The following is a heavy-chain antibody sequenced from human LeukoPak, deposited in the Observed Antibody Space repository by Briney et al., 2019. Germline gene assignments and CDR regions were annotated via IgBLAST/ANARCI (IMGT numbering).Heavy chain of an antibody. D-gene: IGHD1-26*01. J-gene: IGHJ3*02. CDR1: GFTFSSYG. Sequence: GGTLRLSCAASGFTFSSYGMSWVRQAPGKGLEWVSAISGSGGSTYYADPVKGRFTISRDNSKNTLYLQMNSLRAEDTAVYYCAKDKRYSGSQGAFDIWGQGTMVTVSS. CDR2: ISGSGGST. V-gene: IGHV3-23*01. CDR3: AKDKRYSGSQGAFDI.